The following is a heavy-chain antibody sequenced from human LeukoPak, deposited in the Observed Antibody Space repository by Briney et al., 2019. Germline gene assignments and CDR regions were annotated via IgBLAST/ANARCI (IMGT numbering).Heavy chain of an antibody. CDR1: GGSFSGYY. D-gene: IGHD3-10*01. V-gene: IGHV4-34*01. CDR3: ARGWTYYYGSGALFDY. Sequence: TSETLSLTCAVYGGSFSGYYWSWIRQPPGKGQEWIGEINHSGSTNYNPSLKSRVTISVDTSKNQFSLKLSSVTAADTAVYYCARGWTYYYGSGALFDYWGQGTLVTVSS. J-gene: IGHJ4*02. CDR2: INHSGST.